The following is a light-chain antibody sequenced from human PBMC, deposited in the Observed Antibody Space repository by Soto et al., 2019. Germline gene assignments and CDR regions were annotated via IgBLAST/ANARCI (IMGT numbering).Light chain of an antibody. CDR3: SSYTSSSTDV. CDR2: EVS. Sequence: QSAPTQPASVSGSPGQSINISCPGTSSDVCGYNYVSWYQQHPGKAPKLMIYEVSNRPSGVSNRFSASKSGNTASLTISGLQAEDEADYYCSSYTSSSTDVFGTGTKVTVL. CDR1: SSDVCGYNY. J-gene: IGLJ1*01. V-gene: IGLV2-14*01.